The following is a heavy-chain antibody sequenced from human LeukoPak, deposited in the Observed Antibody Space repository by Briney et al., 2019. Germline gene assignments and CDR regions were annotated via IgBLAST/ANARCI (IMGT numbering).Heavy chain of an antibody. CDR1: GFIVSSNY. J-gene: IGHJ4*02. Sequence: KPGGSLRLSYAASGFIVSSNYMSWVRQAPGKGLEWVSYISSSGSTIYYADSVKGRFTISRDNAKNSLYLQMNSLRAEDTAVYYCARLYVLRSYWGQGTLVTVSS. CDR3: ARLYVLRSY. CDR2: ISSSGSTI. V-gene: IGHV3-11*04. D-gene: IGHD2-8*02.